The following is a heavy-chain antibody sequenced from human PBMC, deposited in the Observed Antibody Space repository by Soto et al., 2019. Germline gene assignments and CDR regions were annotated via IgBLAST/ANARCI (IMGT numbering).Heavy chain of an antibody. CDR3: VKDLALMGDY. Sequence: QVHLVESGGGVVQPGTSLRLSCRASGFKFSDYGMDWVRQAPGKGLEWVSRVLYDGSKKYYADSVKGRFTISRDNPRNTHYLQMDRLRAEDTGVYYCVKDLALMGDYWGQGAPVTVSS. CDR2: VLYDGSKK. D-gene: IGHD3-16*01. J-gene: IGHJ4*02. V-gene: IGHV3-30*18. CDR1: GFKFSDYG.